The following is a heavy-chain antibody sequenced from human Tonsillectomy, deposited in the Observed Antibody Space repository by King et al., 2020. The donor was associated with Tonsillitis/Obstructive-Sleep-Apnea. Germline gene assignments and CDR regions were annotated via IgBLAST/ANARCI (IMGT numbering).Heavy chain of an antibody. CDR3: AGLPHSIYAWFDP. J-gene: IGHJ5*02. CDR1: GGSISSSGYY. V-gene: IGHV4-39*01. CDR2: YSHSGST. Sequence: QLQESGPGLVKPSETLSLTCTVSGGSISSSGYYWGWIRQPPGKGLEWLGTYSHSGSTYYNPSLKSRVTISVDTSENQFSLRLSSVTAADTAVYYCAGLPHSIYAWFDPWGEGTLVTVSS. D-gene: IGHD4-11*01.